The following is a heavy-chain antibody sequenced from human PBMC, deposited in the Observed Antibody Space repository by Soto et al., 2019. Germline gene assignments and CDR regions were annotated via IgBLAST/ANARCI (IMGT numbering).Heavy chain of an antibody. J-gene: IGHJ6*02. D-gene: IGHD3-9*01. CDR1: GYSFSSYW. CDR3: ARNSLTGYYNYYYSMDV. V-gene: IGHV5-51*01. Sequence: GESLKISCKSSGYSFSSYWIAWVRLMPGKGLEWMGSIYPDDSDTKYSPSFQGQVTISADKSISAAYLQWSSLKAWDTAIYYCARNSLTGYYNYYYSMDVWGQGTTVTVSS. CDR2: IYPDDSDT.